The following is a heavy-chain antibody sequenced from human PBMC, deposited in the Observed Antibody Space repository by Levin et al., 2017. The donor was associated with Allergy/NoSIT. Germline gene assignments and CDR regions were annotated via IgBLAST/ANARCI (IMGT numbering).Heavy chain of an antibody. CDR3: AKDPSYRGIAVAGTRGAFDI. CDR1: GFTFSSYG. Sequence: GGSLRLSCAASGFTFSSYGMHWVRQAPGKGLEWVAVISYDGSNKYYADSVKGRFTISRDNSKNTLYLQMNSLRAEDTAVYYCAKDPSYRGIAVAGTRGAFDIWGQGTMVTVSS. J-gene: IGHJ3*02. V-gene: IGHV3-30*18. D-gene: IGHD6-19*01. CDR2: ISYDGSNK.